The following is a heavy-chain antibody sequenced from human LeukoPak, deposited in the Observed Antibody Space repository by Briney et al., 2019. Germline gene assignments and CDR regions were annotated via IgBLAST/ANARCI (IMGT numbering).Heavy chain of an antibody. Sequence: GGSLRLSCTASGFTFSTYPMTRVRQAPGKGLEWVSSISAGAGATYYADSVKGRFTISRDDSKNTLYLQMNGLGAEDTAVYYCARITVASGPWGQGTLVTVSS. CDR1: GFTFSTYP. J-gene: IGHJ5*02. CDR2: ISAGAGAT. V-gene: IGHV3-23*01. D-gene: IGHD1-14*01. CDR3: ARITVASGP.